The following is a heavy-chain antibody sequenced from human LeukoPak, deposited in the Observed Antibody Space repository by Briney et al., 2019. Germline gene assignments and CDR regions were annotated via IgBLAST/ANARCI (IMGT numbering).Heavy chain of an antibody. Sequence: SAKDSSEASGGTFSSYAISWVRHAPGQGLEWMGRMIPIFGIANYAQKFQGRVTITADKSTSTDYMELSSLRSEDTAVYYCARGYGDYGMDVWGQGTTVTVSS. CDR1: GGTFSSYA. J-gene: IGHJ6*02. D-gene: IGHD4-17*01. CDR2: MIPIFGIA. V-gene: IGHV1-69*04. CDR3: ARGYGDYGMDV.